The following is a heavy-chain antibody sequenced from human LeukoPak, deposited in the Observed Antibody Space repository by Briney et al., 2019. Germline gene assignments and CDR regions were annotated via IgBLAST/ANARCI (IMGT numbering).Heavy chain of an antibody. CDR3: AKDRVPLAARPLHFDY. J-gene: IGHJ4*02. Sequence: GGSLRLSCAASGFTFRNYAMSWVRQAPGKGLEWVSAISGSGGSTYYADSVKGRFTISRDNTKNTLYLQMNSLRAEDTAVYYCAKDRVPLAARPLHFDYWGQGTLVTVSS. CDR1: GFTFRNYA. V-gene: IGHV3-23*01. CDR2: ISGSGGST. D-gene: IGHD6-6*01.